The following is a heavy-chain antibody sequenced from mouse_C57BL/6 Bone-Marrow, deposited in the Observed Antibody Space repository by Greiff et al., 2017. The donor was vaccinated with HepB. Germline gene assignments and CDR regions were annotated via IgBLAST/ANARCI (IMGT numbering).Heavy chain of an antibody. CDR1: GYTFTSYW. CDR3: AMRYGAAQATDFDY. J-gene: IGHJ2*01. V-gene: IGHV1-74*01. Sequence: QVQLQQPGAELVKPGASVKVSCKASGYTFTSYWMHWVKQRPGQGLEWIGRIHPSDSDTNYNQKFKGKATLTVDKSSSTAYMQLSSLTSEDSAVYYCAMRYGAAQATDFDYWGQGTTLTVSS. D-gene: IGHD3-2*02. CDR2: IHPSDSDT.